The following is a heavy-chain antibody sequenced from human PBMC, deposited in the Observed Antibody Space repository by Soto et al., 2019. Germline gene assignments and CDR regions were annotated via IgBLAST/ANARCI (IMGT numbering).Heavy chain of an antibody. Sequence: GGSLRLSCAASGFTFSNAWMSWVRQAPGKGLEWVGRIKSKTDGGTTDYAAPVKGRFTISRDDSKNTLYLQMNSLKTEDTAVYYCTTGILMVPPYNADYWGQGTLVTVSS. D-gene: IGHD3-10*01. CDR1: GFTFSNAW. J-gene: IGHJ4*02. V-gene: IGHV3-15*01. CDR3: TTGILMVPPYNADY. CDR2: IKSKTDGGTT.